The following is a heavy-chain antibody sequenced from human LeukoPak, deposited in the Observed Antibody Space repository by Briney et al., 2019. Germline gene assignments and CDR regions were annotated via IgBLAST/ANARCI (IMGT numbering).Heavy chain of an antibody. V-gene: IGHV1-2*02. Sequence: ASVKVSCKASGYTFTDYYMHWVRQAPGQGLEWMGWINPNSGGTKYAQKFQGRVTMTRDTSISTAYMELSRLTSDDTAVYYCGSEGRWFRELLTYWGQGTLVTVSS. CDR3: GSEGRWFRELLTY. CDR1: GYTFTDYY. D-gene: IGHD3-10*01. CDR2: INPNSGGT. J-gene: IGHJ4*02.